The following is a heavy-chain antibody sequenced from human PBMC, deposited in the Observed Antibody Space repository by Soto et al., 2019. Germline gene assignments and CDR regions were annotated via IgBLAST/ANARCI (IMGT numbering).Heavy chain of an antibody. D-gene: IGHD1-26*01. Sequence: PGGSLRLSCAASGLDFSSEVMCWVRQAPGKGLEWVSSISGSGRTYYADSVKGRFTISRDNFKSSLYLHMSSLRAEDTAVYYCAKGKISTTTYTSFDSWGQGTLVTVSS. CDR2: ISGSGRT. CDR3: AKGKISTTTYTSFDS. CDR1: GLDFSSEV. V-gene: IGHV3-53*01. J-gene: IGHJ5*01.